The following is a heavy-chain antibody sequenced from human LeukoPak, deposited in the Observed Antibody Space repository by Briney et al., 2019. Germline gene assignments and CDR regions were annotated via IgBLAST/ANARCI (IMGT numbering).Heavy chain of an antibody. CDR1: GFTFSSSW. CDR2: IKTDGSTT. D-gene: IGHD2-2*01. Sequence: AGGSLRLSCAVSGFTFSSSWMHWVRQAPGKGLVWVSHIKTDGSTTAYADSVKGRFTISRDNAKNTLYLQMNSLRAEDTGVYYRARGNQQLPRSTPDYWGQGTLVTVSS. V-gene: IGHV3-74*01. CDR3: ARGNQQLPRSTPDY. J-gene: IGHJ4*02.